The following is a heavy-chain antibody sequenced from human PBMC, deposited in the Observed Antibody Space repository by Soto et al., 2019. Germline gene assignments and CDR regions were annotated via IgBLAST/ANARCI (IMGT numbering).Heavy chain of an antibody. CDR1: GFTFSSYA. CDR3: AKDMDYYESGNYYYYGMDV. Sequence: PGGSLRLSCAASGFTFSSYAMSWVRQAPGKGLEWVSAISGSGGSTYYADSVKGRFTISRDNSKNTLYLQMNSLRAEDTAVYYCAKDMDYYESGNYYYYGMDVWGQGTTVTVSS. V-gene: IGHV3-23*01. J-gene: IGHJ6*02. CDR2: ISGSGGST. D-gene: IGHD3-22*01.